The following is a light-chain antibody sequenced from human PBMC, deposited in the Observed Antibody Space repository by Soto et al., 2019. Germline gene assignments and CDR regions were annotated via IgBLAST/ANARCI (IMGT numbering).Light chain of an antibody. J-gene: IGLJ1*01. V-gene: IGLV2-14*01. CDR3: SSYTSSSTLACV. Sequence: QSVLTQPASVSGSPGQSITISCTGTSSDVGGYNYVSWYQQHPGKAPKLVIYDVSNRPSGVSNRFSGSKSGNTASLTISGLQAEDEADYYCSSYTSSSTLACVFGTGTKLTVL. CDR1: SSDVGGYNY. CDR2: DVS.